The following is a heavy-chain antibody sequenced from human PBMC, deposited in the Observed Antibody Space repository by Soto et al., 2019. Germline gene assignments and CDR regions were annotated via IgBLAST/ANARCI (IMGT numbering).Heavy chain of an antibody. D-gene: IGHD1-1*01. CDR2: INHGGST. CDR1: GGFFTGYY. V-gene: IGHV4-34*01. J-gene: IGHJ4*02. CDR3: ARRQLGDY. Sequence: QVQLQQWGAGLLKPSETLSLTCGVYGGFFTGYYWSWVRQPPGKGLEWIGQINHGGSTKYNPSLKSRVTMSIDTSKNQFSLRLNSVTAADTAVYYCARRQLGDYWGQGIQVTVSS.